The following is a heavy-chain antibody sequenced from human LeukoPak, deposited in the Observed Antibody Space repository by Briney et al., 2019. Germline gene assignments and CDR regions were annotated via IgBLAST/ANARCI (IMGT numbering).Heavy chain of an antibody. CDR3: AKGATISETGYFDF. V-gene: IGHV4-34*01. Sequence: SETLSLACAVYGGSFSRYYWSWIRQSPGKGLEWIAEIDHRGDTNYNPSVKSRVTISVDTSKNQFSLKVRSLSAADTAVYYCAKGATISETGYFDFWGQGTPVTVSS. CDR2: IDHRGDT. J-gene: IGHJ4*03. CDR1: GGSFSRYY. D-gene: IGHD2-21*02.